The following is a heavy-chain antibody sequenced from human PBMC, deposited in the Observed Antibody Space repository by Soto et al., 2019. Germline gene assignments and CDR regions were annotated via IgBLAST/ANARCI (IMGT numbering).Heavy chain of an antibody. Sequence: SETLSLTCTVSGGSISSYYWSWIRQPPGKGLEWIGYIYYSGSTNYNPSLKSRVTISVDTSKNQFSLKLSSVTAVDTAVYYCARLGMGITGPFDYWGQGTLVTVSS. V-gene: IGHV4-59*01. CDR2: IYYSGST. CDR1: GGSISSYY. CDR3: ARLGMGITGPFDY. D-gene: IGHD1-20*01. J-gene: IGHJ4*02.